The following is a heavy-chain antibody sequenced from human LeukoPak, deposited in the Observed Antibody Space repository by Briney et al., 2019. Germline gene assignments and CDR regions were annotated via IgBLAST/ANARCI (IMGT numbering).Heavy chain of an antibody. CDR3: ARRLHDSWSYSAAY. J-gene: IGHJ4*02. CDR1: GLTFNVFD. CDR2: IKFDGSQK. D-gene: IGHD3-3*01. Sequence: TGGSLRLSCAPSGLTFNVFDMYWVRQRPDKGLEWVAFIKFDGSQKYYADSVRGRFTVSRYNSRNMLYLQLDSLRDDDTAVFFSARRLHDSWSYSAAYWGQGTLVTVSS. V-gene: IGHV3-30*02.